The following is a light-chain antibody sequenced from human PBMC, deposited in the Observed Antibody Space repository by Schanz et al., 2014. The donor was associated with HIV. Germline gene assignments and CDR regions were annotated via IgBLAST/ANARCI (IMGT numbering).Light chain of an antibody. Sequence: DIQMPQSPSSQSASVGDRVTITCRASQDIGNDLGWYQQKPGKAPKRLIYAASTLQSGVPSRFIGSGSGTEFTLTISSLQPEDFATYYCLQHNTYPLTFGQGTRLDIK. V-gene: IGKV1-17*01. CDR3: LQHNTYPLT. CDR1: QDIGND. J-gene: IGKJ5*01. CDR2: AAS.